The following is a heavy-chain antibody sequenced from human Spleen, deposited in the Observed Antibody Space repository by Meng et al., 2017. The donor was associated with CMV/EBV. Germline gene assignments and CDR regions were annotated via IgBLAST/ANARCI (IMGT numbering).Heavy chain of an antibody. CDR2: INTDGSTT. CDR3: ARDPDSYCSSTTCYTYFDY. J-gene: IGHJ4*02. D-gene: IGHD2-2*02. V-gene: IGHV3-74*01. CDR1: TFNPYW. Sequence: TFNPYWMHWVRQAPGKGLVWVSRINTDGSTTDYADSVKGRFTISRDNAKNTLHLQINSLRAEDTAVYYCARDPDSYCSSTTCYTYFDYWGQGTLVTVSS.